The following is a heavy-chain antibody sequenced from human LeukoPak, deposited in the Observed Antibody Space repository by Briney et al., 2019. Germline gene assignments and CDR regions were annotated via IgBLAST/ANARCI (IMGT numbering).Heavy chain of an antibody. CDR1: GGSISSGSYY. D-gene: IGHD3-10*01. CDR3: ARHVITMVRGVITYYYYYYGMDV. V-gene: IGHV4-39*01. Sequence: SETLSLTCTVSGGSISSGSYYWGWIRQPPGKGLEWIGSIYYSGSTYYNPSLKSRVTISVDTSKNQFSLKLSSVTAADTAVYYCARHVITMVRGVITYYYYYYGMDVWGQGTTVTVSS. J-gene: IGHJ6*02. CDR2: IYYSGST.